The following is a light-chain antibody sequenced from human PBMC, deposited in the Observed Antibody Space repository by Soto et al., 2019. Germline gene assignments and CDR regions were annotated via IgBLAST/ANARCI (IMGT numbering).Light chain of an antibody. CDR3: QQRSNFPIT. V-gene: IGKV3-11*01. CDR1: QSVSSY. Sequence: EIVLTQSPATLSLSPGERATLSCRASQSVSSYLAWYQQKPGQAPRLLIYDASNRATGVPDRFSGGGSGTDFTLTISRLEPEDFAVYYCQQRSNFPITFGQGTRLEI. CDR2: DAS. J-gene: IGKJ5*01.